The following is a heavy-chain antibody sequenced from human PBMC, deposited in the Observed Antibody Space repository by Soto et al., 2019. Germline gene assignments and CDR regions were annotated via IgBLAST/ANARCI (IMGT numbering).Heavy chain of an antibody. J-gene: IGHJ6*02. CDR3: AKDLRFLEWYYGMDV. CDR2: ISYDGSNK. CDR1: GFTFSSYG. V-gene: IGHV3-30*18. Sequence: SLRLSCAASGFTFSSYGMHWVRQAPGKGLEWVAVISYDGSNKYYADSVKGRFTISRDNSKNTLYLQMNSLRAEDTAVYYCAKDLRFLEWYYGMDVWGQGTTVTVSS. D-gene: IGHD3-3*01.